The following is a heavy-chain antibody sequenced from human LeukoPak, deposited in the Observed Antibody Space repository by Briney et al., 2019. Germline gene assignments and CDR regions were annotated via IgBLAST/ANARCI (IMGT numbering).Heavy chain of an antibody. Sequence: PSETLSLTCAVYGGSFSGYYWSWIRQPPGKGLEWIGEINHSGSTNYNPSLKSRVTISVDTSKNQFSLKLSSVTAADTAVYYCARGSIVGATLEFDPWGQGTLVTVSS. J-gene: IGHJ5*02. D-gene: IGHD1-26*01. CDR2: INHSGST. CDR3: ARGSIVGATLEFDP. V-gene: IGHV4-34*01. CDR1: GGSFSGYY.